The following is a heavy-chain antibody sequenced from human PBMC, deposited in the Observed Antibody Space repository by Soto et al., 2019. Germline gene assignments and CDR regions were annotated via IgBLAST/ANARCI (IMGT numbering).Heavy chain of an antibody. Sequence: VQLVQSGAEVKKPGSSVKVSCKASGVTINSFAVTWVRQAPGQGFQWLGGITPLFETTNYAQNFQGRVTITADESTTTSYMELRGLASEDTAVYYCARGYGGYFDDWGQGTLVIVSS. CDR3: ARGYGGYFDD. V-gene: IGHV1-69*01. J-gene: IGHJ4*02. CDR1: GVTINSFA. CDR2: ITPLFETT. D-gene: IGHD4-17*01.